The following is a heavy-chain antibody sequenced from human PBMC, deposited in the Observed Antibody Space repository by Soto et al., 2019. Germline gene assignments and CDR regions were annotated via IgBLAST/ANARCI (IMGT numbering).Heavy chain of an antibody. D-gene: IGHD6-13*01. CDR3: ASIAAGWAYYYGMDV. CDR2: ISYDGSNK. Sequence: SGGSLRLSCAASGFTFSSYAMHWVRQAPGKGLEWVAVISYDGSNKYYADSVKGRFTTSRDNSKNTLYLQMNSLRAEDTAVYYCASIAAGWAYYYGMDVWGQGTTVTLSS. CDR1: GFTFSSYA. V-gene: IGHV3-30-3*01. J-gene: IGHJ6*02.